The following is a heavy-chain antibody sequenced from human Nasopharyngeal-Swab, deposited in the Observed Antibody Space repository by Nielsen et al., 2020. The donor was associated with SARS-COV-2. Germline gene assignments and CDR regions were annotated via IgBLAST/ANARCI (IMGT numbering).Heavy chain of an antibody. D-gene: IGHD1-26*01. CDR1: GYTLTELS. CDR3: ATDLPVRRSEWELLQAPYYYYGMDV. V-gene: IGHV1-24*01. Sequence: ASVKVSCKVSGYTLTELSMHWVRQAPGKGLEWMGGFDPEDGETIYAQKFQGRVTMTEDTSTDTAYMELSSLRSEDTAVYYCATDLPVRRSEWELLQAPYYYYGMDVWGQGTTVTVSS. J-gene: IGHJ6*02. CDR2: FDPEDGET.